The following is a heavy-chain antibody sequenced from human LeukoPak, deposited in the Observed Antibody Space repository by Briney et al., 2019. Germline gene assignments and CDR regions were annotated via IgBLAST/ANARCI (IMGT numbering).Heavy chain of an antibody. CDR3: ARQGGGSSWSGYYYGMDV. J-gene: IGHJ6*02. CDR1: GGSISSSSYY. D-gene: IGHD6-13*01. Sequence: SETPSLTCTVSGGSISSSSYYWAWLRQPPGKGLEWIGSIYYSGSTYYNPSLKSRVTISVDTSKNQFSLKLSSVTAADTAVYYCARQGGGSSWSGYYYGMDVWGQGTTVTVSS. V-gene: IGHV4-39*01. CDR2: IYYSGST.